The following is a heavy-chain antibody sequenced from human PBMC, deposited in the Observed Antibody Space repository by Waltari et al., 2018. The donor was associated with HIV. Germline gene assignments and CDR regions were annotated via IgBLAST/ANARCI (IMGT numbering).Heavy chain of an antibody. CDR3: ARVRYALWFGQHPFDY. D-gene: IGHD3-10*01. J-gene: IGHJ4*02. CDR2: VVPMFGTT. V-gene: IGHV1-69*01. Sequence: QVHSVQSGAEGKNPWSSVKIACRASGRFHSSTLILVRQAPGQGLEWVGGVVPMFGTTNPGPRFQGRLTLTADESTGSGHMELSGLTPDDTAVYYCARVRYALWFGQHPFDYWCQGTSVTVSS. CDR1: GRFHSST.